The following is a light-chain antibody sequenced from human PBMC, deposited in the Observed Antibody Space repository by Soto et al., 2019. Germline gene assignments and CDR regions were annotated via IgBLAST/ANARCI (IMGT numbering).Light chain of an antibody. J-gene: IGLJ2*01. CDR2: EGS. V-gene: IGLV2-23*01. CDR1: SSDVGSYNL. Sequence: QPVLTQPASVSGSPGQSITISCTGTSSDVGSYNLVSWYQQHPGKAPKFMIYEGSKRPSGVSNRFSGSKSGNTASLTISGLQAEDEADYYCCSYAGNTTYVVFGGGTKLTVL. CDR3: CSYAGNTTYVV.